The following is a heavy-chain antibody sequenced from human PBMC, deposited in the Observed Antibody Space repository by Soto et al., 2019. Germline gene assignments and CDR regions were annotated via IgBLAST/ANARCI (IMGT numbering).Heavy chain of an antibody. CDR1: GYTFTGYY. CDR3: ASGEQARLGYYYYGMDV. D-gene: IGHD3-3*01. J-gene: IGHJ6*02. CDR2: INPNSGGT. Sequence: ASVKVSCKASGYTFTGYYMHWVRQAPGQGLEWMGWINPNSGGTNYAQKFQGWVTMTRDTSISTAYMELSRLRSDDTAVYYCASGEQARLGYYYYGMDVWGQGTTVTVSS. V-gene: IGHV1-2*04.